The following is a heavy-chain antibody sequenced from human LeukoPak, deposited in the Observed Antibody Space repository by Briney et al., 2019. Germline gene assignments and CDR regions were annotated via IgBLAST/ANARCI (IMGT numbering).Heavy chain of an antibody. J-gene: IGHJ6*02. V-gene: IGHV3-53*01. CDR3: ANGIAAAALSYYYYGMDV. D-gene: IGHD6-13*01. Sequence: PGGSLRLSCAASGFTVSSNYMSWVRQAPGKGLEWVSVIYSGGSTYYADSVKGRFTISRDNSKNTLYLQMNSLRAEDTAVYYCANGIAAAALSYYYYGMDVWGQRTTVTVSS. CDR1: GFTVSSNY. CDR2: IYSGGST.